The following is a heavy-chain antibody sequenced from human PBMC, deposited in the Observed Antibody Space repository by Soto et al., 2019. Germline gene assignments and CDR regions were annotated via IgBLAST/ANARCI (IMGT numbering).Heavy chain of an antibody. J-gene: IGHJ6*02. CDR1: GYSISSGYY. Sequence: PSETLSLTCAVSGYSISSGYYWGWIRQPPGKGLEWIGSIYHSGSTYYNPSLKSRVTISVDTSKNQFSLKLSSVTAADTAVYYCAVLLYCSSTSCYTGHYGMDVWGQGTTVTVSS. D-gene: IGHD2-2*02. CDR3: AVLLYCSSTSCYTGHYGMDV. V-gene: IGHV4-38-2*01. CDR2: IYHSGST.